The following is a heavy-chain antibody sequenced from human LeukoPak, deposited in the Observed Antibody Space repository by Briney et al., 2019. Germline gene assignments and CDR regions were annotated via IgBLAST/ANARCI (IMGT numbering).Heavy chain of an antibody. CDR2: IIPIFGTA. CDR1: GGTFSSYA. CDR3: ARELNVAGTAFGY. D-gene: IGHD6-19*01. Sequence: ASVKVSCKASGGTFSSYAISWVRQAPGQGLEWMGGIIPIFGTANYAQKFQGRVTITTDESTSTAYMELSSLRSEDTAVYYCARELNVAGTAFGYWGQGTLVTVSS. V-gene: IGHV1-69*05. J-gene: IGHJ4*02.